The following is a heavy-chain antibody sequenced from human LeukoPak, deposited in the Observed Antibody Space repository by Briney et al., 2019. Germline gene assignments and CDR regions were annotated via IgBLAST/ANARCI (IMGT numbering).Heavy chain of an antibody. CDR1: GGSMSSYY. J-gene: IGHJ4*02. Sequence: PSETLSLTCTVSGGSMSSYYWNWIRQPPGKGLEWIGSIYYTGNTYYNASLKSRVTISIDTSKNQISLRLTSVAATDTAKYYCARQTGSGLFTLPGGQGTLVTVSS. CDR3: ARQTGSGLFTLP. D-gene: IGHD3/OR15-3a*01. V-gene: IGHV4-59*04. CDR2: IYYTGNT.